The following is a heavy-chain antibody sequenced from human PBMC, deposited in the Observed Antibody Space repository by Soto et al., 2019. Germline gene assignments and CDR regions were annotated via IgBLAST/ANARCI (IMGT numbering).Heavy chain of an antibody. CDR3: ARRWGTTFDY. Sequence: QVQLQESGPGLVKPSETLSLTCTVSGGSISSYYWSWIRQPPGKGLEWIGYIYYSGSTNYNPSLKSRVTISVDTSKNQFSRKLSSVTAADAAVYYCARRWGTTFDYWGQGTPVTVSS. V-gene: IGHV4-59*08. CDR2: IYYSGST. D-gene: IGHD3-16*01. J-gene: IGHJ4*02. CDR1: GGSISSYY.